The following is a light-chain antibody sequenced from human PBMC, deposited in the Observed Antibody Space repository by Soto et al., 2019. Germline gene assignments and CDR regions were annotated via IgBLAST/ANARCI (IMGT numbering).Light chain of an antibody. J-gene: IGKJ1*01. CDR1: QSVLYSSNNKNY. CDR3: QQYYRTPPCT. Sequence: DIVMTQSPDSLAVSLGERATINCKSSQSVLYSSNNKNYLAWYQQKPGQPPKLLIYWASTRESGVPDRFSGSGSGTDFTLTISSLQAEDVAVYYCQQYYRTPPCTFGQGTKVEIK. CDR2: WAS. V-gene: IGKV4-1*01.